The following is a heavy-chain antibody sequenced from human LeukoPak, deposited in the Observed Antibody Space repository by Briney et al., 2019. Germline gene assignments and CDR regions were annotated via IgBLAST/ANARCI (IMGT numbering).Heavy chain of an antibody. D-gene: IGHD3/OR15-3a*01. CDR1: GISISSSGYS. J-gene: IGHJ4*02. V-gene: IGHV4-39*01. CDR2: IYYSGSN. CDR3: ARQTGSGLFTLP. Sequence: SETLSLNCTVSGISISSSGYSWGWIRQTPGKGLEWIGSIYYSGSNYHNPSLKSRVTISIDTSKNQISLRLTSVTATDTAMYYCARQTGSGLFTLPGGQGTLVTVSS.